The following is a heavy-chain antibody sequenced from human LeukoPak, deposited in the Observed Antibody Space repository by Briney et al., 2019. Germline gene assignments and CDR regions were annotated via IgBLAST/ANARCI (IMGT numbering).Heavy chain of an antibody. CDR3: ASTIYRYSGSYSFLHAFDI. D-gene: IGHD1-26*01. Sequence: MPSETLSLTCTVSGGSISSSSYYWGWIRQPPGKGLEWIGSIYYSGSTYYNPSLKSRVTISVDTSKNQFSLKLSSVTAADTAVYYCASTIYRYSGSYSFLHAFDIWGQGTMVTVSS. J-gene: IGHJ3*02. CDR1: GGSISSSSYY. CDR2: IYYSGST. V-gene: IGHV4-39*01.